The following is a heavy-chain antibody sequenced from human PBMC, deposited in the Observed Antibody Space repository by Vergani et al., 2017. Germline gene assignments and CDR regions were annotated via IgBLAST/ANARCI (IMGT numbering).Heavy chain of an antibody. CDR2: IYYSGST. D-gene: IGHD3-22*01. CDR1: GGSISSGGYY. V-gene: IGHV4-31*03. CDR3: ARAGTYYYDSSGYFSAFDI. Sequence: QVQLQESGPGLVKPSQTLSLTCTVSGGSISSGGYYWSWIRQHPGKGLEWIGYIYYSGSTYYNPSLKSRVTISVETSKNQFSLKLSSVTAADTAVYYCARAGTYYYDSSGYFSAFDIWGQGTMVTVSS. J-gene: IGHJ3*02.